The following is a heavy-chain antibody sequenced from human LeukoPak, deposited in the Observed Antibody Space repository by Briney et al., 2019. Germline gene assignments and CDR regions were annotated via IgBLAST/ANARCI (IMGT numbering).Heavy chain of an antibody. D-gene: IGHD3-16*01. J-gene: IGHJ4*03. V-gene: IGHV3-74*01. CDR1: GFTFSSYW. CDR3: ARGGPYSSFDS. Sequence: GGSLRLSCAASGFTFSSYWMHWVRQAPGKGLVWVSHINSDGSSTSYADSVKGRFTISRDNAKNTLYLQMNSLRAEDTAVYYCARGGPYSSFDSWDQGTLDTVSS. CDR2: INSDGSST.